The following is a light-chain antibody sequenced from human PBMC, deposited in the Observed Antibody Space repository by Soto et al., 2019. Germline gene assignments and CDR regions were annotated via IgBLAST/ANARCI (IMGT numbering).Light chain of an antibody. CDR1: QSVGHMF. CDR3: QQYGSSPYT. CDR2: DAY. V-gene: IGKV3-20*01. Sequence: EIVLTQSPDTLSLSPGDRATLSCRASQSVGHMFLAWFQQKPGQAPRLLIFDAYRRATGIPDRFSGTGSGTDFTLTISRLEPEDFAVYYCQQYGSSPYTFGLGTRLEIK. J-gene: IGKJ5*01.